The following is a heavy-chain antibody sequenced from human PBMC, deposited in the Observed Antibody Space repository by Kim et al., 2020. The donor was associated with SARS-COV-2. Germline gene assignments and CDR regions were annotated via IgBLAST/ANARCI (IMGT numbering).Heavy chain of an antibody. CDR3: ARSEVVITTFDY. Sequence: ASVKVSCKASGYTFTSYAMHWVRQAPGQRLEWMGWINAGNVNTKYSQKFQGRVTITRDTSASTAYMELSSLRSEDTAVYYCARSEVVITTFDYWGQGTLVTVSS. D-gene: IGHD3-22*01. J-gene: IGHJ4*02. CDR1: GYTFTSYA. CDR2: INAGNVNT. V-gene: IGHV1-3*01.